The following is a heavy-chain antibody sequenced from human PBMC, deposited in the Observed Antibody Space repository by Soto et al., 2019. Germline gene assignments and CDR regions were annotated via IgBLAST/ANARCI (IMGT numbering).Heavy chain of an antibody. D-gene: IGHD5-12*01. Sequence: QVQLVQSGAAVRKPGASVTVSCRSSGDSFNDYSIHWVRQAPGQGLEWMGWINPNSGGTKYAQKFQGWVSMTRDTSIRTVYMQLSRLRSDDTAVYYCARESGGATATLDYYYFYMDVWGTGTTVTVSS. V-gene: IGHV1-2*04. J-gene: IGHJ6*03. CDR2: INPNSGGT. CDR1: GDSFNDYS. CDR3: ARESGGATATLDYYYFYMDV.